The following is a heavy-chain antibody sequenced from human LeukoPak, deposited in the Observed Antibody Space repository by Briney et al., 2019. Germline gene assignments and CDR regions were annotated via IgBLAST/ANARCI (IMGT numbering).Heavy chain of an antibody. CDR1: GGSISSGDYY. CDR2: IYYSGST. V-gene: IGHV4-30-4*08. Sequence: PSQTLFLTCTVSGGSISSGDYYWSWIRQPPGKGLECIGYIYYSGSTYYNPSLKSRVTISVDTSKNQFSLKLSSVTAADTAVYYCARVYSLVPASIRYCCHYYIDVWGKGTTVTVSS. D-gene: IGHD2-2*02. J-gene: IGHJ6*03. CDR3: ARVYSLVPASIRYCCHYYIDV.